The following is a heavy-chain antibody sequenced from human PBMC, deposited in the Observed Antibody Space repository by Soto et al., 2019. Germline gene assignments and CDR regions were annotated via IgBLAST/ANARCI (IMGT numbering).Heavy chain of an antibody. J-gene: IGHJ5*01. D-gene: IGHD3-3*01. Sequence: GSLRLSCAASGFTFSSYGMHWVRQAPGKGLEWVAVISYDGSNKYYADSVKGRFTISRDNSKDTLYLQMNSLRAEDTAVYCCAKDAKNYDFGRGYYSDSWGQGTLVTVSS. V-gene: IGHV3-30*18. CDR1: GFTFSSYG. CDR2: ISYDGSNK. CDR3: AKDAKNYDFGRGYYSDS.